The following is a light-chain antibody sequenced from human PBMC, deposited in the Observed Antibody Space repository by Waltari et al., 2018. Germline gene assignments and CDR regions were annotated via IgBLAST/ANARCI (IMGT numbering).Light chain of an antibody. CDR1: RSVSSY. V-gene: IGKV3-11*01. CDR2: DTS. J-gene: IGKJ1*01. Sequence: IMLTQSPATLSLSPGERATLSCRTSRSVSSYLAWFQQKPGQAPRLLIYDTSNRATGIPARFSGSGSGTDFTLTISSLEPEDSAVYYCQQRSHWRTFGQGTKVEIK. CDR3: QQRSHWRT.